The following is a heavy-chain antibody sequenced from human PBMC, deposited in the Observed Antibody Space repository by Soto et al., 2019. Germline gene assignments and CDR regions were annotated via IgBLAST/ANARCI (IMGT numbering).Heavy chain of an antibody. CDR2: ISGSGGST. CDR1: GFTFSSYA. D-gene: IGHD3-3*01. CDR3: AKGVNLEWLFLVYYYYGMDV. J-gene: IGHJ6*02. Sequence: HPGGSLRLSCAASGFTFSSYAMSWVRQAPGKGLEWVSAISGSGGSTYYADSVKGRFTISRDNSKNTLYLQMNSLRAEDTAVYYCAKGVNLEWLFLVYYYYGMDVWGQGTTVTVSS. V-gene: IGHV3-23*01.